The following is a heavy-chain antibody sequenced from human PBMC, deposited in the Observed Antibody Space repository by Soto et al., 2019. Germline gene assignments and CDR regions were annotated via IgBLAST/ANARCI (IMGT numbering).Heavy chain of an antibody. D-gene: IGHD2-15*01. CDR1: GASISSDNR. J-gene: IGHJ6*02. Sequence: SETLSLTCAVSGASISSDNRWTWVRQPPGERLEWIGEISQSGTTKYNPSLASRVTISVDKSKNQFSLRLTSMTAADTAVYYCAKKVPAAFRLYYFFGLDVWGQGTTVTVS. V-gene: IGHV4-4*02. CDR2: ISQSGTT. CDR3: AKKVPAAFRLYYFFGLDV.